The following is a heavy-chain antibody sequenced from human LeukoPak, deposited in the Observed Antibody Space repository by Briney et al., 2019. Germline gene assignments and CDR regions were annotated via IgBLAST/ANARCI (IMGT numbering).Heavy chain of an antibody. Sequence: SVKVSCKASGGTFSSYAISWVRQAPGQGLEWMGGIIPIFGTANYAQKFQGRVTITADESASTAYMELSSLRSEDTAVYYCASKSRIWFGELSGCYYYGMDVWGQGTTVTVSS. CDR3: ASKSRIWFGELSGCYYYGMDV. J-gene: IGHJ6*02. D-gene: IGHD3-10*01. CDR1: GGTFSSYA. V-gene: IGHV1-69*01. CDR2: IIPIFGTA.